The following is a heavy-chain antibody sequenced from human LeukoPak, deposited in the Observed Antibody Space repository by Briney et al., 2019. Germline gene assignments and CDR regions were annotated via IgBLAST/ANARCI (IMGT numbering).Heavy chain of an antibody. Sequence: SETLSLTCTVSGGSISIPYWSRIRQPPGEGLEWIGYIYYSGGPTYNPSLKSRVTLSVDSSKTQFSLSLSSVTAAARPVYSFERGRLSLDYFDYWGQGTLVTVS. D-gene: IGHD3-16*02. CDR3: ERGRLSLDYFDY. J-gene: IGHJ4*02. CDR2: IYYSGGP. V-gene: IGHV4-59*11. CDR1: GGSISIPY.